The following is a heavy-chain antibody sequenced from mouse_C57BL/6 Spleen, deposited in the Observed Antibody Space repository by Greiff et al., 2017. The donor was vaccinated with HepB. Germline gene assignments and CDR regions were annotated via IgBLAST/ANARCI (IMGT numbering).Heavy chain of an antibody. CDR1: GFTFSSYA. J-gene: IGHJ2*01. CDR2: ISDGGSYT. CDR3: ASSLPYFDY. V-gene: IGHV5-4*03. D-gene: IGHD5-1*01. Sequence: EVKLQESGGGLVKPGGSLKLSCAASGFTFSSYAMSWVRQTPEKRLEWVATISDGGSYTYYPDNVKGRFTISRDNAKNNLYLQMSHLKSEDTAMYYCASSLPYFDYWGQGTTLTVSS.